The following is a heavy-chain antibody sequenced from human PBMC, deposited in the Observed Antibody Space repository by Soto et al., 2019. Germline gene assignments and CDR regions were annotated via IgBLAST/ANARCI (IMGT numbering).Heavy chain of an antibody. D-gene: IGHD5-12*01. CDR1: GYTLTELS. V-gene: IGHV1-24*01. Sequence: ASVKVSCKVSGYTLTELSMHWVRQAPGKGLEWMGGFDPEDGETIYAQKFQGRVTMTEDTSTDTAYMELSSLRSEDTAVYYCATLQAGWLQPDYWGQGTLVTVSS. CDR2: FDPEDGET. J-gene: IGHJ4*02. CDR3: ATLQAGWLQPDY.